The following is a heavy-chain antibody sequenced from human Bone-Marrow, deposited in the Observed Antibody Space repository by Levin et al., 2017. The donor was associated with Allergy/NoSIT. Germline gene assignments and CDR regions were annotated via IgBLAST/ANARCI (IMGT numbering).Heavy chain of an antibody. V-gene: IGHV4-30-2*01. J-gene: IGHJ4*02. CDR1: GGSISSGGYS. Sequence: SSPTLSLTCAVSGGSISSGGYSWNWIRQPPGKGLEWIAYIYHSGNTYYNPSLKSRVTISVDRSKNQFSLKVNSVTAADTAVYYCARRVGASRGTFDYWGQGILVTVSS. CDR3: ARRVGASRGTFDY. D-gene: IGHD1-26*01. CDR2: IYHSGNT.